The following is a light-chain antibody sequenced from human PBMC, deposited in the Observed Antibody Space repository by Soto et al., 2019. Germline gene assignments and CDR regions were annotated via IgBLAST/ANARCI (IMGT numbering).Light chain of an antibody. Sequence: EIVLTQSPGTLSLSPGERATLSCRASQSVNSNLAWYQQKAGQAPRLLIFGTSTRATGIPARFSGRGSGTEFTLTISSLQFEDFGVYYCQQYNKWPRTFGQGTKV. J-gene: IGKJ1*01. V-gene: IGKV3-15*01. CDR2: GTS. CDR1: QSVNSN. CDR3: QQYNKWPRT.